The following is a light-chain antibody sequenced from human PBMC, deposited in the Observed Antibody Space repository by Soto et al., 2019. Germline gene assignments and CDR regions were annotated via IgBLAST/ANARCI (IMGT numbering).Light chain of an antibody. CDR1: QSLINF. Sequence: IVLTQSPATLSLSPGERATLSCRASQSLINFVAWYQHKPGQPPRLLIYDASKRATGIPDRFSGSGSATDFTLTISRLEPEDFAVYFCQQSGSSPLTFGGGTKVDIK. CDR3: QQSGSSPLT. V-gene: IGKV3-11*01. CDR2: DAS. J-gene: IGKJ4*01.